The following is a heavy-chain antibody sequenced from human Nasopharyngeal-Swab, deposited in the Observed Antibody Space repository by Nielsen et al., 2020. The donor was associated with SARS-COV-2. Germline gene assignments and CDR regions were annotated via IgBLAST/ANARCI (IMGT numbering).Heavy chain of an antibody. J-gene: IGHJ5*02. CDR1: GGSISSSSYY. Sequence: SETLSLTCTVSGGSISSSSYYWGWIRQPPGKGLEWIGSIYYSGTTYCNPSLKSRVTISVDTSKNQFSLKLSSVTAADTAVYYCARSGRYHDFWTWDWFDPWGQGTLVTVSS. D-gene: IGHD3-3*01. V-gene: IGHV4-39*01. CDR2: IYYSGTT. CDR3: ARSGRYHDFWTWDWFDP.